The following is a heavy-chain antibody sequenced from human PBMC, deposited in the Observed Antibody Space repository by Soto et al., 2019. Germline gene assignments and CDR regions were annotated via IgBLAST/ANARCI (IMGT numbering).Heavy chain of an antibody. D-gene: IGHD6-25*01. J-gene: IGHJ5*02. CDR1: GGSISSSSYY. Sequence: LSLTCTVSGGSISSSSYYWGWIRQPPGKGLEWIGSIYYSGSTYYNPSLKGRVTISVDTSKNQFSLKVSSVTATDTAVYYCAESRSGYGNWFDPWGQGTLVTVSS. CDR3: AESRSGYGNWFDP. V-gene: IGHV4-39*01. CDR2: IYYSGST.